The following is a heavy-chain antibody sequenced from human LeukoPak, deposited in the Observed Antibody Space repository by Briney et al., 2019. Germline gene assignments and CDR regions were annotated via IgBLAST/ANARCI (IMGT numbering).Heavy chain of an antibody. V-gene: IGHV4-59*01. CDR1: GGSISSYY. CDR2: IYYSGST. Sequence: SEPLSLPCTASGGSISSYYWSGIRQPPGKGLGWIGYIYYSGSTNYTPSLKSRVTISVDTSKNQFSLKLSSVTAADTAVYYCARELVDGHFDYWGRGTLVTVSS. CDR3: ARELVDGHFDY. D-gene: IGHD6-13*01. J-gene: IGHJ4*02.